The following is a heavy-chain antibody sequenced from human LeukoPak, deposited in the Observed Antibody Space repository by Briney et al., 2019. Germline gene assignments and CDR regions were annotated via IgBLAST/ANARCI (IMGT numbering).Heavy chain of an antibody. V-gene: IGHV4-39*01. CDR2: IYYSGST. J-gene: IGHJ4*02. CDR3: ARALVVVIRGGGYYFDY. Sequence: SETLSLTCTVSGGSISSSSYYWGWIRQPPGKGLEWIGSIYYSGSTYYNPSLKSRVTISVDTSKNQFPLKLSSVTAADTAVYYCARALVVVIRGGGYYFDYWGQGTLVTVSS. CDR1: GGSISSSSYY. D-gene: IGHD3-22*01.